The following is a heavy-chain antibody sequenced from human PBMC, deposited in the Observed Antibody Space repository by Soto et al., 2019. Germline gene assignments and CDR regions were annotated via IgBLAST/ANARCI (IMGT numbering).Heavy chain of an antibody. CDR3: ARYYGDLFDAFDI. Sequence: PGCSLRLSSAASGFTVSINYMSWVRQAPGKGLEWVSVIYRGGSTYYADSVKGRFTISRDNSKNTLYLQMNSLRAEDTVVYYCARYYGDLFDAFDIWGQGTMVTVSS. J-gene: IGHJ3*02. V-gene: IGHV3-53*01. CDR1: GFTVSINY. D-gene: IGHD4-17*01. CDR2: IYRGGST.